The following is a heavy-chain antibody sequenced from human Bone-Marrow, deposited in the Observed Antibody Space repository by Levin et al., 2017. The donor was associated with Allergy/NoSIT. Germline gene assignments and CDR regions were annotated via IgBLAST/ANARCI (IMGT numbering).Heavy chain of an antibody. Sequence: SETLSLTCAISGDSVSRNGAAWNWIRQSPSRGLEWLGRTFLRSKWYNEYAVSLDSRLSINADTSRNQFSLQVNFVTPEDTAVYYCAREVLGDYHLDSWGPGTLVTGSS. J-gene: IGHJ4*02. CDR3: AREVLGDYHLDS. D-gene: IGHD3-16*01. V-gene: IGHV6-1*01. CDR1: GDSVSRNGAA. CDR2: TFLRSKWYN.